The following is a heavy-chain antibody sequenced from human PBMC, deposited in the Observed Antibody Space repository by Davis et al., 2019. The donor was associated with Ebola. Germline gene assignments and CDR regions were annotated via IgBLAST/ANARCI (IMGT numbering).Heavy chain of an antibody. CDR3: ARDDSSAYAFDS. J-gene: IGHJ4*02. CDR2: IYYTGAT. Sequence: MPSETLSLTCTVSGDSIRSYYWSWIRQSPGKGLQWIGYIYYTGATTYNPSLQSRVTISVDTSKNQFSLKLNSVTAADTAVYYCARDDSSAYAFDSWGQGTVVTVSS. D-gene: IGHD3-22*01. V-gene: IGHV4-59*12. CDR1: GDSIRSYY.